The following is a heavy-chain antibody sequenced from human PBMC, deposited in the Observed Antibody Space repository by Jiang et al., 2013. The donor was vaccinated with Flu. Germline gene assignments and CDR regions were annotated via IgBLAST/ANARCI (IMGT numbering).Heavy chain of an antibody. CDR3: VRGAPRLFDY. CDR1: GDSVSSNSAA. Sequence: QTLSLTCAISGDSVSSNSAAWNWIRQSPSRGLEWLGRTYYRSKWYTNYAISVEGRITINPDTSKNQLSLQLNSVTPEDTAVYYCVRGAPRLFDYWGQGIQVT. V-gene: IGHV6-1*01. CDR2: TYYRSKWYT. J-gene: IGHJ4*02.